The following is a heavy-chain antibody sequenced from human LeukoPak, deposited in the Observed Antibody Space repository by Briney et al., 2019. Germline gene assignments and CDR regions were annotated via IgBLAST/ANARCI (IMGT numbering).Heavy chain of an antibody. CDR3: AVEVVWIAAASPLDY. J-gene: IGHJ4*02. CDR2: INPSGGST. V-gene: IGHV1-46*01. Sequence: GASVTLSCTASGYTFTSYYMHWVRQAPGQGLEWMGIINPSGGSTSYAQKSQGRVTITRDTSTSTVYMELSSLRSEDTAVYYCAVEVVWIAAASPLDYWGQGTLVTVSS. CDR1: GYTFTSYY. D-gene: IGHD6-13*01.